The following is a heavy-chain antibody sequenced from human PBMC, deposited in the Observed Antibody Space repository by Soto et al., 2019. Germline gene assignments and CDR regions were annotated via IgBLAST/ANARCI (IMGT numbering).Heavy chain of an antibody. Sequence: EVQLLESGGGLVEPGGSRRLSCAASGFTFSSYTMSWVRQAPGKGLEWVSTISGSGSSTYSADSVKGRFTISRDNSKNTRYLQMNSLGVEERAVYYCAKAWGSDYWGQGTLVTVSS. CDR3: AKAWGSDY. D-gene: IGHD7-27*01. CDR2: ISGSGSST. V-gene: IGHV3-23*01. CDR1: GFTFSSYT. J-gene: IGHJ4*02.